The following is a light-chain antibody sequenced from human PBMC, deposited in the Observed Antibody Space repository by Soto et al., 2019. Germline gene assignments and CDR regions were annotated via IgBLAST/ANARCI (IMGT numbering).Light chain of an antibody. V-gene: IGKV3-15*01. CDR1: QSVSNY. Sequence: EIVLTQSPATLSLSPGERVTLSCRASQSVSNYLAWYQQKPGQAPRLLIYGASTRATGIPARFSGSGSGTDFTLTISSLQSEDFAVYYCQQYNNWPPLTFGGGTKVDNK. CDR2: GAS. CDR3: QQYNNWPPLT. J-gene: IGKJ4*01.